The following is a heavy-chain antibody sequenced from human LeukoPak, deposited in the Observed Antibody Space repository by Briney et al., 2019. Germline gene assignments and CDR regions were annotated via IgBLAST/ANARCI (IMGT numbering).Heavy chain of an antibody. D-gene: IGHD2-15*01. CDR1: GGSFSGYY. CDR2: INHSGST. J-gene: IGHJ5*02. Sequence: SETLSLTCAVYGGSFSGYYWSWIRQPPGKGLEWIGEINHSGSTNYNPSLKSRVTISVDTSKNQFSLKLSSVTAADTAVYYCARGGRVVVAATPTNWFDPRGQGTLVTVSS. V-gene: IGHV4-34*01. CDR3: ARGGRVVVAATPTNWFDP.